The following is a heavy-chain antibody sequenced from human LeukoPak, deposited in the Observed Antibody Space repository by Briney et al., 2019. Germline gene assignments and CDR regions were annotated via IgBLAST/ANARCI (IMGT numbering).Heavy chain of an antibody. Sequence: SETLSLTCAVYGGSFSGYYWSWIRQPPGKGLEWIGETNHSGSTNYNPSLKSRVTISVDTSKNQFSLKLSSVTAADTAVYYCARGLTMSNSSGYYYTHDFDYWGQGTLVTVSS. D-gene: IGHD3-22*01. CDR3: ARGLTMSNSSGYYYTHDFDY. CDR2: TNHSGST. J-gene: IGHJ4*02. CDR1: GGSFSGYY. V-gene: IGHV4-34*01.